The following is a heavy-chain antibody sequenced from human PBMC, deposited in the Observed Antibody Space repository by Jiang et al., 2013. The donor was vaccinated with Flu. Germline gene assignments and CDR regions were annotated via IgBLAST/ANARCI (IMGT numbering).Heavy chain of an antibody. CDR2: IYYSGST. CDR1: GGSISSYY. J-gene: IGHJ4*02. V-gene: IGHV4-59*08. D-gene: IGHD1-26*01. CDR3: AGVGATGAFDY. Sequence: SLTCTVSGGSISSYYWSWIRQPPGKGLEWIGYIYYSGSTNYNPSLKSRVTISVDTSKNQFSLKLSSVTAADTAVYYCAGVGATGAFDYWGQGTLVTVSS.